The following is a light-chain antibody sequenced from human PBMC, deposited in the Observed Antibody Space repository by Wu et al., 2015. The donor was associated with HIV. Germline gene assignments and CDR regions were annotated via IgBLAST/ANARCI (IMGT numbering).Light chain of an antibody. CDR3: RQYREWPRT. V-gene: IGKV3-15*01. Sequence: EILMTQSPATLSVSPGERATLSCRSSQTVGRKVAWYQQRPGQAPRILIHSAATRAAEVPARFSGGGSETEFTLTISSLQSEDFAIYYCRQYREWPRTFGRG. J-gene: IGKJ1*01. CDR1: QTVGRK. CDR2: SAA.